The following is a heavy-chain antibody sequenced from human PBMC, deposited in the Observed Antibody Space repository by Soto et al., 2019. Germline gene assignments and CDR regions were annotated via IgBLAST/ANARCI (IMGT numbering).Heavy chain of an antibody. V-gene: IGHV3-33*01. CDR3: ARGEGAYCGGDCYSYYYYGMDV. CDR1: GFTFSSYG. Sequence: QVQLVESGGGVVQPGRSLRLSCAASGFTFSSYGMHWVRQAPGKGLEWVAVIWYDGSNKYYADSVKGRFTISRDNSKYSLYCQIDSLRAEDTAVYYCARGEGAYCGGDCYSYYYYGMDVWGQGTTVTVSS. D-gene: IGHD2-21*02. CDR2: IWYDGSNK. J-gene: IGHJ6*02.